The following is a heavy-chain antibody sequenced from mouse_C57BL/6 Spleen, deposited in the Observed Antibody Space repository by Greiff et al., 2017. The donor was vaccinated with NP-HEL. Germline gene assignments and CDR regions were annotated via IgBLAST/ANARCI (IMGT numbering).Heavy chain of an antibody. J-gene: IGHJ2*01. CDR3: ARRFITTVVATYDLDY. CDR2: INPYNGGT. D-gene: IGHD1-1*01. Sequence: EVQGVESGPVLVKPGASVKMSCKASGYTFTDYYMNWVKQSHGKSLEWIGVINPYNGGTSYNQKFKGKATLTVDKSSSTAYMELNSLTSEDSAVYYCARRFITTVVATYDLDYWGQGTTLTVSS. CDR1: GYTFTDYY. V-gene: IGHV1-19*01.